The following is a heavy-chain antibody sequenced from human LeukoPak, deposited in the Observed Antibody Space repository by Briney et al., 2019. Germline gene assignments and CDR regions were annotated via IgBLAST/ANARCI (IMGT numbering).Heavy chain of an antibody. CDR3: ARDRNRFMTTVAFLDC. V-gene: IGHV3-11*04. Sequence: GGSLRLSCAASGFTFSDYYMSWIRQAPGKGLEWVSYISSSGSTIYYADSVKGRFTISRDNAKNSLYLQMNSLRAEDTAVYYCARDRNRFMTTVAFLDCWGQGTLVTVSS. J-gene: IGHJ4*02. CDR1: GFTFSDYY. D-gene: IGHD4-11*01. CDR2: ISSSGSTI.